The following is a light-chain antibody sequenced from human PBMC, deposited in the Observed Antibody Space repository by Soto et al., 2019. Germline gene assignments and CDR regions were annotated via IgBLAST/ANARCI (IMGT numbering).Light chain of an antibody. CDR1: QSISNH. Sequence: DIQVTQSPSSLSASVEDRFIITCRARQSISNHLNWYQQKPGKAPKLLIFAASSLQSGVPSRFSGSRSGPDFTLTISSLQPEDFATYYCQQSYSSPPTFGQGTKVDIK. V-gene: IGKV1-39*01. CDR3: QQSYSSPPT. CDR2: AAS. J-gene: IGKJ1*01.